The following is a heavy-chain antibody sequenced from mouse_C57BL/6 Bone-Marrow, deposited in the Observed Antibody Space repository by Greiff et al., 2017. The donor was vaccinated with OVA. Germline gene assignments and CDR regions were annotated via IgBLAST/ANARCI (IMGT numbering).Heavy chain of an antibody. CDR1: GFNIKDDY. CDR3: TTSDYYGSSLYYFDY. D-gene: IGHD1-1*01. Sequence: VQLKQSGAELVRPGASVKLSCTASGFNIKDDYMHWVKQRPEQGLEWIGWIDPENGDTEYASKFQGKATITADTSSNTAYLQLSSLTSEDTAVYYCTTSDYYGSSLYYFDYWGQGTTLTVSS. CDR2: IDPENGDT. J-gene: IGHJ2*01. V-gene: IGHV14-4*01.